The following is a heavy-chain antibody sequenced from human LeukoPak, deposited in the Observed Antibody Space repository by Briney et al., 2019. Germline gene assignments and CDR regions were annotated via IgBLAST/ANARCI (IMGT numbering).Heavy chain of an antibody. CDR1: GDSVSSNITA. D-gene: IGHD6-19*01. CDR2: IYYRSKWYN. V-gene: IGHV6-1*01. J-gene: IGHJ4*02. CDR3: ARGWAFAY. Sequence: SQTLSLTCAISGDSVSSNITAWNWIRQSPSRGLEWLGRIYYRSKWYNDYAVSVKSRITINPDTSKNQFSLQLNSVTPEGTAVYYRARGWAFAYWGQGTLVTVSS.